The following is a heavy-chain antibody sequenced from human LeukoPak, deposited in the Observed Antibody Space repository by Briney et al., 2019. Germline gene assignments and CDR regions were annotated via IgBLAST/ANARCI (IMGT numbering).Heavy chain of an antibody. V-gene: IGHV1-69*05. CDR1: GGTFSGYV. D-gene: IGHD3-10*02. CDR2: IIPMLNKA. J-gene: IGHJ5*01. CDR3: ARCSAGGCLFDF. Sequence: SVTVSCKASGGTFSGYVTSWVRQAPGQGLEWMGGIIPMLNKANYAQKFQGRVTVTTDESTSTANMELRSLRSEDTAIYYCARCSAGGCLFDFWAQGTLVTVSS.